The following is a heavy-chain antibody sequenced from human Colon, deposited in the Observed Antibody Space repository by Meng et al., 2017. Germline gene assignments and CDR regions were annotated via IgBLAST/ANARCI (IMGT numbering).Heavy chain of an antibody. Sequence: VQLQGPGPRLVRPPETLSLTCPLSGGSVSSPSYYWSWIRQTPGKGLEWIGYVYYTGSANYNPSLKSRVTISVDTSKNHFSLNLTSVTAADTAVYYCARGRGSYSSIDFWGQGTLVTVSS. CDR3: ARGRGSYSSIDF. V-gene: IGHV4-61*03. J-gene: IGHJ4*02. D-gene: IGHD1-26*01. CDR1: GGSVSSPSYY. CDR2: VYYTGSA.